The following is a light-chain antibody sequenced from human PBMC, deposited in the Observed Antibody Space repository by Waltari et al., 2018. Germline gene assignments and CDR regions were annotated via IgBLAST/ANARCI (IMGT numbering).Light chain of an antibody. V-gene: IGKV1-39*01. Sequence: TCRQSPGISSYLNMYQHKPRNSPELLIYAASSLQSGVPSRISGSRSETDSTLTISSLQPDDSATYYCQQSYSTRVTFGPGTKVDL. CDR3: QQSYSTRVT. CDR1: PGISSY. J-gene: IGKJ3*01. CDR2: AAS.